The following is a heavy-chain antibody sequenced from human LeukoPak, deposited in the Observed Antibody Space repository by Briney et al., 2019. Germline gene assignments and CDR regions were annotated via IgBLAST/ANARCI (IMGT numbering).Heavy chain of an antibody. CDR2: ISGSGGST. CDR1: GFTFSSYA. V-gene: IGHV3-23*01. J-gene: IGHJ6*03. Sequence: PGGSLRLSCAASGFTFSSYAMSWVRQAPGKGLEWVSAISGSGGSTYYADSVKGRFTISRDNSKNTLYLQMNSLRAEDTAVYYCAKTNNIAAAGRVYYYYYMDVWGKGTTVTISS. D-gene: IGHD6-13*01. CDR3: AKTNNIAAAGRVYYYYYMDV.